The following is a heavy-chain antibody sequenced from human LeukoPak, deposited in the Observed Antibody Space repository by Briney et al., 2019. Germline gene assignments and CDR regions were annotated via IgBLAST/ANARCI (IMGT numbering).Heavy chain of an antibody. CDR2: ISALTGDT. CDR3: AREATGRAFDP. D-gene: IGHD1-14*01. J-gene: IGHJ5*02. Sequence: ASVKVSCKASGYNFNDFGVTWVRQARGKGLEWMGWISALTGDTNYAQKFQGRLTMTTDTSTDTAYMEMRSLRSDDTAVYYCAREATGRAFDPWGQGTLVVVPS. V-gene: IGHV1-18*01. CDR1: GYNFNDFG.